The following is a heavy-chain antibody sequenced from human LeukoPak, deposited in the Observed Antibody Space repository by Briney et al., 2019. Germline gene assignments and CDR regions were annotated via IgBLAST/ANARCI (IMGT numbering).Heavy chain of an antibody. CDR2: VRADNGIT. D-gene: IGHD6-19*01. J-gene: IGHJ4*02. Sequence: ASVKVSCKTSGYVFTTYSISWVRQAPGQGLEWVGWVRADNGITYYVEKFQGRATMTRDTSTATAYMELTSLTSDDTAIYFCTRDPRGGWSNFDYWGQGTLVTVSS. V-gene: IGHV1-18*01. CDR1: GYVFTTYS. CDR3: TRDPRGGWSNFDY.